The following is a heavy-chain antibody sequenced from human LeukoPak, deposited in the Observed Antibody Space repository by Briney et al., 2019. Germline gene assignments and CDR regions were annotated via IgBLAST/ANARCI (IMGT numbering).Heavy chain of an antibody. J-gene: IGHJ4*02. CDR2: IYTSGST. D-gene: IGHD4-17*01. Sequence: SETLSLTCTVSGGSISGYYWSWIRQPAGKGLEWIGRIYTSGSTNYNPSLKSRVTMSVDTSKNQFSLKLSSVTAADTAVYYCARDGPYGDYGIDYWGQGTLVTVSS. CDR3: ARDGPYGDYGIDY. CDR1: GGSISGYY. V-gene: IGHV4-4*07.